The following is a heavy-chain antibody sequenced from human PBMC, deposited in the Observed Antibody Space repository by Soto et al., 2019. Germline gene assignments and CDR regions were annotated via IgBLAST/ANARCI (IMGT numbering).Heavy chain of an antibody. CDR3: AKDFMGSEYYYFAMDV. V-gene: IGHV3-23*01. CDR1: AFPFSIYA. CDR2: ISGSGGST. J-gene: IGHJ6*02. Sequence: EVQLLESGGGLVQPGGSLRLSCAASAFPFSIYAMSWVRQAPGKGLEWVSAISGSGGSTYYADSVKGRFTISRDNSKNTLYLQMNSLRAEDTAVYYCAKDFMGSEYYYFAMDVWGQGTTVTVSS. D-gene: IGHD3-10*01.